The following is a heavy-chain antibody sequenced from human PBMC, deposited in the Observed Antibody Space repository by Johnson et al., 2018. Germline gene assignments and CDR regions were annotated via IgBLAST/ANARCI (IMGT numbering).Heavy chain of an antibody. CDR2: IVSAGDT. CDR1: GFTFSYYD. J-gene: IGHJ6*02. D-gene: IGHD2-8*01. V-gene: IGHV3-13*01. Sequence: VQLVQSGGGFVQPGGSLRLSCAASGFTFSYYDMHWVRQVTGKVLEWVASIVSAGDTYYADSVMGRFTISRDNSNNTLYLQMNRLRADDTGVYDCAKWNDVLVVFSINASARDVWGQGTNVTVFS. CDR3: AKWNDVLVVFSINASARDV.